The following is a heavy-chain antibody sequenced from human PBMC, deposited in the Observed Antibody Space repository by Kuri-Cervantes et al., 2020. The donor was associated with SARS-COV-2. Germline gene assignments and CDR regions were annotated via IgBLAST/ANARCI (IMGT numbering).Heavy chain of an antibody. D-gene: IGHD6-19*01. CDR2: IYYSGST. V-gene: IGHV4-28*01. CDR3: ARRSSGWTIDY. CDR1: GYSISSSNW. J-gene: IGHJ4*02. Sequence: SETLSLTCAVSGYSISSSNWWGWIRQPPGKGLAWIGYIYYSGSTYYNPSLKSRVTISVDTSKNQFSLKLSSVTAADTAVYYCARRSSGWTIDYWGQGTLVTVSS.